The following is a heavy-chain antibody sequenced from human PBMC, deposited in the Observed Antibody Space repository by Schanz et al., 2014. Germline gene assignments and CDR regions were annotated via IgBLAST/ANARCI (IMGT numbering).Heavy chain of an antibody. CDR1: GFTFSSYG. CDR2: MSYDGSIK. J-gene: IGHJ4*02. D-gene: IGHD2-2*01. Sequence: GQLLESGGGLIQPGGSLRLSCAASGFTFSSYGMHWVRQAPGKGLEWVAAMSYDGSIKYYGDSVKGRFTISRDNSKNTLYLHMNALRSEDTAVYYCAKDSTRVDIVLVPTAIDYWGQGTLVTVSS. CDR3: AKDSTRVDIVLVPTAIDY. V-gene: IGHV3-30*02.